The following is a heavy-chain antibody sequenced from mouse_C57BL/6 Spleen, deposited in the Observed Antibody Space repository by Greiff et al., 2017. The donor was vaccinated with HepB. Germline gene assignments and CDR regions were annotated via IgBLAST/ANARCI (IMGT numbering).Heavy chain of an antibody. CDR3: ARGGGIYDGSCFDY. CDR1: GYTFTNYW. D-gene: IGHD2-3*01. CDR2: IYPGGGYT. Sequence: QVQLQQSGAELVRPGTSVKMSCKASGYTFTNYWIGWAKQRPGHGLEWIGDIYPGGGYTNYNEKFKGKATLTADKSSSTAYMQFSSLTSEDSAIYYCARGGGIYDGSCFDYWGQGTTLTVSS. V-gene: IGHV1-63*01. J-gene: IGHJ2*01.